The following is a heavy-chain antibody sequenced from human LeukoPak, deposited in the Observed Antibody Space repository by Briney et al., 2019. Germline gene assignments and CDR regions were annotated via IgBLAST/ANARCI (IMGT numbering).Heavy chain of an antibody. D-gene: IGHD3-10*01. CDR2: ISAYNGNT. CDR1: GYTFTSYG. V-gene: IGHV1-18*01. J-gene: IGHJ5*02. CDR3: ARHVFLYGSGSFDP. Sequence: ASVKVSCKASGYTFTSYGISWVRQAPGQGLEWMGWISAYNGNTNYAQKLQGRVTMTTDTSTSTAYMELRSLRSDDTAVYYCARHVFLYGSGSFDPWGQGTLVTVSS.